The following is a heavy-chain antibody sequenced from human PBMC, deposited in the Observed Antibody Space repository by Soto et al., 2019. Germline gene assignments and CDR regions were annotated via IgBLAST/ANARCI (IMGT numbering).Heavy chain of an antibody. V-gene: IGHV3-23*01. CDR3: AHPRGYGVFDAYDI. CDR2: ISANGAYT. CDR1: GFTFSTYA. Sequence: GSLRLSCAASGFTFSTYAMNWVRQAPGKGLEWVSDISANGAYTYYADSVKGRFTISRDNSVNALYLQMNSVRIEDTAVYYCAHPRGYGVFDAYDICGQGTMVTVSS. J-gene: IGHJ3*02. D-gene: IGHD2-8*01.